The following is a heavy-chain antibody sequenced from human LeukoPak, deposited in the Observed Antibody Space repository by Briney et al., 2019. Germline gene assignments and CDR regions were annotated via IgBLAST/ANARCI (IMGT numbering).Heavy chain of an antibody. CDR1: GLTLTSYS. D-gene: IGHD3-3*01. Sequence: MAGGCLRLACAASGLTLTSYSIRSVRQAPGDGRESVSSISSSSSYIYYADSVKGRFTISRDNAKNSLYLQMNSLRAEDTAVYYCARVEESASFDPWGQGTLVTVSS. CDR3: ARVEESASFDP. V-gene: IGHV3-21*01. J-gene: IGHJ5*02. CDR2: ISSSSSYI.